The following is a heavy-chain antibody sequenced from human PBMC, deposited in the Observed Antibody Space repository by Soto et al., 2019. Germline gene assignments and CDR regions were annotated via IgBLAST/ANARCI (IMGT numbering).Heavy chain of an antibody. CDR3: ARGGTFAYDTSGYSVY. CDR1: GYTFSAYY. Sequence: ASVKVSCKTSGYTFSAYYVHWVRQAPGQGLEWMGWINPKSGGTLYAQKFQGRVTMTRDTSISTAYMELSRLRSDDTAVYYCARGGTFAYDTSGYSVYWGQGTLVTVS. V-gene: IGHV1-2*02. J-gene: IGHJ4*02. D-gene: IGHD3-22*01. CDR2: INPKSGGT.